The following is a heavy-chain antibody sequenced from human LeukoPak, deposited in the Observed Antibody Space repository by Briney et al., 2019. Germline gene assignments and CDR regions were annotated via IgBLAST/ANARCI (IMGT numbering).Heavy chain of an antibody. V-gene: IGHV3-33*01. CDR3: ATTRRGTYDSSGYNNPFDY. CDR1: GFTFSSYG. D-gene: IGHD3-22*01. Sequence: GGSLRLSCAASGFTFSSYGMHWVRQAPGKGLEWVAVIWYDGSNKYYADSVKGRFTISRDNSKNTLYLQMNSLRAEDTAVYYCATTRRGTYDSSGYNNPFDYWGQGTLVTVSS. CDR2: IWYDGSNK. J-gene: IGHJ4*02.